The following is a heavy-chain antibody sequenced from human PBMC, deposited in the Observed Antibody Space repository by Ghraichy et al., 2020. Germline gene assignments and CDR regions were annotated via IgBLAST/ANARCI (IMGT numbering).Heavy chain of an antibody. CDR1: GFTFSSYS. V-gene: IGHV3-21*01. Sequence: GGSLRLSCASSGFTFSSYSMNWVRQAPGKGLEWVSSISSSSSYIYYADSVKGRFTISRDNAKNSLYLQMNSLRAEDTAVYYCARELIAAAGTWFDPWGQGTLVTVSS. CDR3: ARELIAAAGTWFDP. CDR2: ISSSSSYI. D-gene: IGHD6-13*01. J-gene: IGHJ5*02.